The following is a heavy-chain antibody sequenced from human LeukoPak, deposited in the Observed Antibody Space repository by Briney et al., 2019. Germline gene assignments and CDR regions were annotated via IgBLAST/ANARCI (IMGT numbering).Heavy chain of an antibody. Sequence: ASVKVSCKASGYTFTSYDINWVRQATGQGLEWMGWISAYNGNTNYAQKLQGRVTMTTDTSTSTAYMELRSLRSDDTAVYYCARVGGQLDYFDYWGQGTLVTVSS. D-gene: IGHD6-6*01. V-gene: IGHV1-18*01. CDR1: GYTFTSYD. J-gene: IGHJ4*02. CDR2: ISAYNGNT. CDR3: ARVGGQLDYFDY.